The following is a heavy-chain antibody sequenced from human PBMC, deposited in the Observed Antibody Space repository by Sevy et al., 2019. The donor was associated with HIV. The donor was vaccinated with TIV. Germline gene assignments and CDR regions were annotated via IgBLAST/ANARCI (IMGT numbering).Heavy chain of an antibody. V-gene: IGHV1-69*06. J-gene: IGHJ3*02. D-gene: IGHD5-18*01. Sequence: ASVKVSCKASGGTFSSYAISWVRQAPGQGLEWMGGIIPIFGTANYAQKFQGRVTITADKSTSTAYMELSSLRSEDTAVYYCARARRGYNYAFDIWGQWTMVTVSS. CDR1: GGTFSSYA. CDR2: IIPIFGTA. CDR3: ARARRGYNYAFDI.